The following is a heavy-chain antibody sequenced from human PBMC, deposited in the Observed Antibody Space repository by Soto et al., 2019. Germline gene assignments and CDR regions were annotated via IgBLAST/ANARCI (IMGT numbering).Heavy chain of an antibody. D-gene: IGHD3-10*01. Sequence: GGSLRLSCAASGFTLSTYDMHWVRQATGKGLEWVAALSCGGSTYYPGSVKGRFTISRDNSKNTLYLQMNSLRAEDTAVYYCAREASPRNHYPDIWGQGTMVTVSS. CDR2: LSCGGST. V-gene: IGHV3-66*01. CDR1: GFTLSTYD. CDR3: AREASPRNHYPDI. J-gene: IGHJ3*02.